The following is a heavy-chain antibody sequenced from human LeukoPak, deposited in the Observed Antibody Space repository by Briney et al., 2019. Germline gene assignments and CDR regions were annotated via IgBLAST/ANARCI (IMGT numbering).Heavy chain of an antibody. V-gene: IGHV4-39*07. CDR3: AKSPSIFGVVYYFDY. Sequence: PSETLSLTCTVSGGSISSSSYYWGWIRQPPGKGLEWIGSIYYSGSTYYNPSLESRVTISVDTSKNQFSLKLSSVTAADTAVYYCAKSPSIFGVVYYFDYWGQGTLVTVSS. CDR2: IYYSGST. J-gene: IGHJ4*02. D-gene: IGHD3-3*01. CDR1: GGSISSSSYY.